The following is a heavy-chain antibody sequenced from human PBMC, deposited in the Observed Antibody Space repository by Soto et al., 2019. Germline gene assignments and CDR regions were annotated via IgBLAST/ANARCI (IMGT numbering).Heavy chain of an antibody. V-gene: IGHV1-69*06. J-gene: IGHJ6*02. CDR3: ARSQGSSTSLEIYYYYYYGMDV. CDR2: IIPIPGTA. Sequence: QVQLVQSGAEVKKPGSSVKVSCKASGGTFSSYAISWVRQAPGQGLEWMGGIIPIPGTANYAQKFKGRVTITADKSTSTAYMELSSLRSEDTAVYYCARSQGSSTSLEIYYYYYYGMDVWGQGTTVTVSS. D-gene: IGHD2-2*01. CDR1: GGTFSSYA.